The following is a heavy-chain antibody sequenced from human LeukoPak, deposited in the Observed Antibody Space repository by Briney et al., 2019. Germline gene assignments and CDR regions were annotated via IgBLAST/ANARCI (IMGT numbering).Heavy chain of an antibody. J-gene: IGHJ4*02. CDR1: GGSISSYY. CDR2: IYYSGST. D-gene: IGHD6-13*01. CDR3: AREVVAAAGTVDY. V-gene: IGHV4-59*01. Sequence: SETLSLTCTVSGGSISSYYWSRIRQPPGKGLEWIGYIYYSGSTNYNPSLKSRVTISVDTSKNQFSLKLSSVTAADTAVYYCAREVVAAAGTVDYWGQGTLVIVSS.